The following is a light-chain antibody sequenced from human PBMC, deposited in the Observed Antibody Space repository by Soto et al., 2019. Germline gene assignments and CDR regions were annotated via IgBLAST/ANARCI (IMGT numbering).Light chain of an antibody. CDR2: EVT. J-gene: IGLJ1*01. CDR3: CSYRSGNTYV. CDR1: SSDVGSYNR. V-gene: IGLV2-18*02. Sequence: QSVLTQPPSVSGSPGQSVTISCTGTSSDVGSYNRVSWYQQAPGTVPKVMIYEVTNRPSGVPDRFSGSKSGNTASLTISGLQAEGEADYYCCSYRSGNTYVFGTGTKVTVL.